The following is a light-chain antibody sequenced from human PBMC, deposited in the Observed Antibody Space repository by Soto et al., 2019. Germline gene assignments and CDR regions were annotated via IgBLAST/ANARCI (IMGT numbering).Light chain of an antibody. J-gene: IGKJ5*01. CDR1: QDIANA. CDR2: DAS. Sequence: AIPLTQSPSSLSASVGDRVTFTCRASQDIANALAWYQLKPGKPPKLLIYDASRLPRGVPSRFSGGGSGAEYTLTISSLQPEDFATYYCQQFRILITFGQGTRLEI. V-gene: IGKV1-13*02. CDR3: QQFRILIT.